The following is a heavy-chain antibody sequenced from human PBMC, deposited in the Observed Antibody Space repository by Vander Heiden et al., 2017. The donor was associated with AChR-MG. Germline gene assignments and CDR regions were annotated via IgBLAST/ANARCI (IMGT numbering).Heavy chain of an antibody. J-gene: IGHJ6*02. CDR3: ARLWLERSRDYYGMDV. V-gene: IGHV1-18*01. CDR1: GYTFTSYR. Sequence: QVQPVQSGAEAEKPGASVKVSCETSGYTFTSYRISGVRQAPGQGLEWMAWISPSNGNTNYARKFQGRVTMTTDTATSTAHMELRSLRSDDTAVYYCARLWLERSRDYYGMDVWGQGTTVTVSS. CDR2: ISPSNGNT. D-gene: IGHD6-19*01.